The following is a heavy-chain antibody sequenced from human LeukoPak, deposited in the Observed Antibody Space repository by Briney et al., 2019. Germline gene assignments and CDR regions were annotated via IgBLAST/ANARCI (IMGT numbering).Heavy chain of an antibody. CDR3: ARRPTYYYDSSYYMDV. CDR1: GGSISSSSYY. CDR2: IYYSGST. D-gene: IGHD3-22*01. V-gene: IGHV4-39*01. Sequence: SETLSLTCTVSGGSISSSSYYWGWIRKPPGKGLEWIGSIYYSGSTYYNPSLKSRVTISVDTSKNQFSLKLSSVTAADTAVYYCARRPTYYYDSSYYMDVWGKGTTVTVSS. J-gene: IGHJ6*03.